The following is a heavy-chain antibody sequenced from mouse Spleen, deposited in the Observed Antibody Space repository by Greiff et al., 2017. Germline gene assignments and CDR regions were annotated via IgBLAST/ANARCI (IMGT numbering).Heavy chain of an antibody. CDR3: ARSGGYYGAWFAY. V-gene: IGHV1-55*01. CDR1: GYTFTSYW. D-gene: IGHD1-1*01. Sequence: VQVQQPGAELVKPGASVKMSCKASGYTFTSYWITWVKQRPGQGLEWIGDIYPGSGSTNYNEKFKSKATLTVDTSSSTAYMQLSSLTSEDSAVYYCARSGGYYGAWFAYWGQGTLVTVSA. J-gene: IGHJ3*01. CDR2: IYPGSGST.